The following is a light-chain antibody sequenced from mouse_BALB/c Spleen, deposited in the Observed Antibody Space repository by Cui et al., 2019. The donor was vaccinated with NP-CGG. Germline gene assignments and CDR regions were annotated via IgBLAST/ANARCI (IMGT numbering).Light chain of an antibody. CDR3: ALWYSNHWV. Sequence: QAVVTQESALTTSTGETVTLTCRSSTGAIKTKNYANWAQEKPDHLFTGLIGGTNNRAPGVPARFSGSLIGDKAALTITVAQTEDEAIYFCALWYSNHWVFGGGTKLTVL. J-gene: IGLJ1*01. CDR2: GTN. V-gene: IGLV1*01. CDR1: TGAIKTKNY.